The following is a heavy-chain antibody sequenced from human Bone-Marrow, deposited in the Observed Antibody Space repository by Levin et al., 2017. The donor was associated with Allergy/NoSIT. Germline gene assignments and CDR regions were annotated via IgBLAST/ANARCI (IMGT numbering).Heavy chain of an antibody. D-gene: IGHD2/OR15-2a*01. CDR1: GFTFSLYS. V-gene: IGHV3-21*01. Sequence: GGSLRLSCTASGFTFSLYSMNWVRQAPGKGLEWVSSISSSGTDMYNADSVKGRFTISRDNAKNSLNLQMSSLRAEDTAVYYCARGIIGDVRGGHKEAFDIWGQGTMVTVSS. CDR2: ISSSGTDM. CDR3: ARGIIGDVRGGHKEAFDI. J-gene: IGHJ3*02.